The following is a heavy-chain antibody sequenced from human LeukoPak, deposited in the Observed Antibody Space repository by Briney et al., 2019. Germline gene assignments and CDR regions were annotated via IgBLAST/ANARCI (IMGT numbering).Heavy chain of an antibody. D-gene: IGHD6-19*01. V-gene: IGHV3-7*01. CDR3: TRWARYSSEGSCYSWFDP. CDR1: GFTFSSYW. Sequence: GGSLRLSCAASGFTFSSYWMSWVRQAPGKGLEWVAKMKGSEEYYVDSVKGRFTISRDNAKNSLYLQMNSLRVDDTAVYYCTRWARYSSEGSCYSWFDPWGQGTLVTVSS. CDR2: MKGSEE. J-gene: IGHJ5*02.